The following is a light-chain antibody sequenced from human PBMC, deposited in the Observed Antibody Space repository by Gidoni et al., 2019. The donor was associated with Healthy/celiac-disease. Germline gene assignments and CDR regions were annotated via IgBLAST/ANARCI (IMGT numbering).Light chain of an antibody. CDR1: QSVSSSY. CDR3: QQYGSSPRLT. Sequence: EIVLTPSPGTRSLSPGERATLPCRASQSVSSSYLAWYQQKPGQAPRLLIYGASSRATGIPDRFSGSGSGTDFTLTISRLEPEDFAVYYCQQYGSSPRLTFGGGTKVEIK. V-gene: IGKV3-20*01. CDR2: GAS. J-gene: IGKJ4*01.